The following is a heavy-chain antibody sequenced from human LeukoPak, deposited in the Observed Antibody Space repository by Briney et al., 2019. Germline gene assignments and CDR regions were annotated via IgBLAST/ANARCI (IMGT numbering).Heavy chain of an antibody. D-gene: IGHD2-15*01. CDR3: ASGYCSGGSCYPGAY. CDR1: GFMFSSYA. V-gene: IGHV3-30-3*01. J-gene: IGHJ4*02. Sequence: GRSLRLSCAASGFMFSSYAMHWVRQAPGKGLEWVAVISSDGSNKSYADSVKGRFTISRDNSKKTLYLQMNSLRAEDTAVYYCASGYCSGGSCYPGAYWGQGTLVTVSS. CDR2: ISSDGSNK.